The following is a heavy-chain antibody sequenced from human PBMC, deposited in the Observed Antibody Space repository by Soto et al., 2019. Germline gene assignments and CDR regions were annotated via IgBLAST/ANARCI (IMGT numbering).Heavy chain of an antibody. V-gene: IGHV1-18*04. J-gene: IGHJ4*02. D-gene: IGHD3-10*01. CDR1: GYTFTSYG. Sequence: ASVKVSCKASGYTFTSYGISWVRQAPGQGLEWMGWISAYNGNTNYAQKLQGRVTMTADTSTSTAYMELRSLRSDDTAVYYCARDRAALEEYYFDYWGQGTLVTVSS. CDR2: ISAYNGNT. CDR3: ARDRAALEEYYFDY.